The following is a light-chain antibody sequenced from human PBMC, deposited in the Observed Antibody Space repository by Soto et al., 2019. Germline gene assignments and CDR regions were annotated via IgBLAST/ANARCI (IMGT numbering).Light chain of an antibody. V-gene: IGKV1-33*01. CDR2: DAS. CDR3: QQYDNRSFT. CDR1: QDISNY. Sequence: DIQMTQSPSSLSASVGDRVTITCQASQDISNYLNWYKQKPGKAPKLLIYDASNLETGVPSRFGGSGSGTDFTFTIRSLQPEDIATYYCQQYDNRSFTFGPGTKVDI. J-gene: IGKJ3*01.